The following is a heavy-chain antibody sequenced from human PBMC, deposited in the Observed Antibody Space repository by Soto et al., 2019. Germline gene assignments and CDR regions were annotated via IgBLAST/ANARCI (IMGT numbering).Heavy chain of an antibody. J-gene: IGHJ4*02. CDR1: GFTVSSNY. CDR2: IYSGGST. Sequence: GSLRLSCVASGFTVSSNYMSWVRQAPGKGLEWVSVIYSGGSTYYADSVKGRFTISRDNSKNTLYLQMNSLRAEDTAVYYCAREDYYDSSGYYGYWGQGTLVTAPQ. CDR3: AREDYYDSSGYYGY. D-gene: IGHD3-22*01. V-gene: IGHV3-53*01.